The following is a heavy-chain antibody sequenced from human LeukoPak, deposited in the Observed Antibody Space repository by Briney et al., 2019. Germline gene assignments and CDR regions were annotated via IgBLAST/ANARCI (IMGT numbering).Heavy chain of an antibody. V-gene: IGHV3-30*02. CDR1: GFTFSNYG. CDR3: MRGAPYSDGLY. CDR2: IRYDGTNK. Sequence: PGGSLRLSCETSGFTFSNYGMHWVRQAPGKGLEWVAFIRYDGTNKYYADSVKGRFTISRDNSKNTLYLQMNSLRAADTAVYYCMRGAPYSDGLYWGQGTLVTVSS. D-gene: IGHD3-10*01. J-gene: IGHJ4*02.